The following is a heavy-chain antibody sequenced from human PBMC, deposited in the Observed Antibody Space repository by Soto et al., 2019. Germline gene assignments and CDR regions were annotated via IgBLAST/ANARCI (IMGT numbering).Heavy chain of an antibody. CDR2: IYPGDSDT. J-gene: IGHJ5*02. CDR3: ARGRNAVGTTGNWVDP. CDR1: VYSFSSYW. D-gene: IGHD1-1*01. V-gene: IGHV5-51*01. Sequence: ESLKISCKGSVYSFSSYWIGWVRQMPGKGLEWMGIIYPGDSDTRYSPSFQGQVTISADKSITTAYLQWSSLKASDTAIYYCARGRNAVGTTGNWVDPWGQRTLVTVS.